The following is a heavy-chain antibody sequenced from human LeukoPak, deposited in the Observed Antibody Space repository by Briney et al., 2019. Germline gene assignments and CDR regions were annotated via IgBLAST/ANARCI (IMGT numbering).Heavy chain of an antibody. Sequence: GSLRLFCAASGFTVSSNYMRWVRQAPRKGLELGSVIYSGGSTYYADSVKGRFTISRDNSKNTLYLQMNSLRAEDTAVYYCARHALGDSYGFDYWGQGTLVTVSS. CDR2: IYSGGST. D-gene: IGHD5-18*01. J-gene: IGHJ4*02. V-gene: IGHV3-66*04. CDR1: GFTVSSNY. CDR3: ARHALGDSYGFDY.